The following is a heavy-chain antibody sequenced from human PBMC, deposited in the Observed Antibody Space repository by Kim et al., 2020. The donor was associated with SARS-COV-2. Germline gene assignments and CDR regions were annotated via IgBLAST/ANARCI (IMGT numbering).Heavy chain of an antibody. J-gene: IGHJ3*02. CDR2: MNRNSGNT. Sequence: ASVKVPCKASGYTFTSYDINWVRQATGQGLEWMGWMNRNSGNTGYAQKFQGRVTMTRNTSISTAYMELSSLRSEDTAVYYCARGSQQLVNGAFDIWGQGTMVTVSS. D-gene: IGHD6-13*01. CDR3: ARGSQQLVNGAFDI. V-gene: IGHV1-8*01. CDR1: GYTFTSYD.